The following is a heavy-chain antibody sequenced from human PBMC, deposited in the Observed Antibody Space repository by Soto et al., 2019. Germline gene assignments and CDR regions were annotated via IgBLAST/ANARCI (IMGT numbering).Heavy chain of an antibody. Sequence: QVQLVESGGGVVQPGGSLRLSCAASGFTFSSYGMHWVRQAPGKGLEWVAVISYDGNDKYYADSVKGRFAIFRDSSKNTLYLRVNLLKPEDTAVYYCAKDYSSTTYYFESWGQGTLVTVSS. CDR2: ISYDGNDK. V-gene: IGHV3-30*18. J-gene: IGHJ4*02. CDR1: GFTFSSYG. D-gene: IGHD6-13*01. CDR3: AKDYSSTTYYFES.